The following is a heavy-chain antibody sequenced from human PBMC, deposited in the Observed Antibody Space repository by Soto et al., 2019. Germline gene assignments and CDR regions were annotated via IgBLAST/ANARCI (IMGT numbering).Heavy chain of an antibody. CDR1: GGSFSGYY. Sequence: SETLSLTCAVYGGSFSGYYWSWIRQPPGKGLEWIGEINHRGSTNYNPSLKSRVTISVDTSKNQFSLKLSSVTAADTAVYYCARTQRPEHGFTYGPFGSWGQGTLVTVSS. CDR3: ARTQRPEHGFTYGPFGS. D-gene: IGHD5-18*01. V-gene: IGHV4-34*01. CDR2: INHRGST. J-gene: IGHJ4*02.